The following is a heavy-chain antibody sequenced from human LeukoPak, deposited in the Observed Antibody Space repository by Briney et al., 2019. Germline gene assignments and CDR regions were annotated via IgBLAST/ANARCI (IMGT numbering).Heavy chain of an antibody. Sequence: PSETLSLTCTVSGDSFSIYYWSWVRQPAGKGLEWIGRISTSGNTNYNSSPTSRVTVSVDMSKNQFSLKVSSVTAADTAVYYCAREPGGTVSLPFDYWGQGTLVTVSS. CDR2: ISTSGNT. CDR1: GDSFSIYY. D-gene: IGHD4-17*01. CDR3: AREPGGTVSLPFDY. V-gene: IGHV4-4*07. J-gene: IGHJ4*02.